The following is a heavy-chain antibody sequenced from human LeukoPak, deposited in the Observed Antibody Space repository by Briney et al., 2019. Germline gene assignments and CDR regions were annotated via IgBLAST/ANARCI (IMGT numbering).Heavy chain of an antibody. CDR3: ATRVGTTGLDY. CDR2: IYPGDSDT. D-gene: IGHD1-26*01. Sequence: GESLKISCKGSGYSFTNYRIGWVRQMPGKGLEWMGIIYPGDSDTRYSPSFEGQVTISADKSISTAYLQWSSLKASDTAMYYCATRVGTTGLDYWGQGTLVTVSS. V-gene: IGHV5-51*01. J-gene: IGHJ4*02. CDR1: GYSFTNYR.